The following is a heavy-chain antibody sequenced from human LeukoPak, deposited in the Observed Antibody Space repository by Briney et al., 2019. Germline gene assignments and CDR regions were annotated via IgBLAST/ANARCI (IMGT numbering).Heavy chain of an antibody. V-gene: IGHV1-18*04. Sequence: ASVKVSCKASGYTFTSYYMHWVRQAPGQGLEWMGWISAYNGNTNYAQKLQGRVTMTTDTFTSTAYMELRSLRSDDTAAYYCALTMISPLDAFDIWGQGTMVTVSS. CDR2: ISAYNGNT. J-gene: IGHJ3*02. CDR3: ALTMISPLDAFDI. D-gene: IGHD3-22*01. CDR1: GYTFTSYY.